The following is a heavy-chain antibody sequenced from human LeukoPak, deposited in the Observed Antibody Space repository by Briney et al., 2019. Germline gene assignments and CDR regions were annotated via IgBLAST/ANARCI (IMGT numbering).Heavy chain of an antibody. J-gene: IGHJ4*02. D-gene: IGHD3-10*01. CDR2: ISYDGSNK. Sequence: GGSLRLSCAASGFTFSSYAMHWVRQAPGKGLEWVAVISYDGSNKYYADSVKGRFTISRDNSKNTLYLQMNSLRAEDTAVYYCARDPDGSGSYYTQLDYWGQGTLVTVSS. CDR1: GFTFSSYA. V-gene: IGHV3-30*04. CDR3: ARDPDGSGSYYTQLDY.